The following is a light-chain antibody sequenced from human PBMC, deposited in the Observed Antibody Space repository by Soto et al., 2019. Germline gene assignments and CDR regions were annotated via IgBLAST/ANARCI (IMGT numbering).Light chain of an antibody. Sequence: DIQMTQSPSSLSASVGDTVTITCRASQCISNYLAWYQQKPGQVPNLLIYAASTLQSGVPSRFSGSGSGTDFTLTISRLRPEDVATYYCQKYNNAPRTFGQGTKVEI. J-gene: IGKJ1*01. V-gene: IGKV1-27*01. CDR1: QCISNY. CDR3: QKYNNAPRT. CDR2: AAS.